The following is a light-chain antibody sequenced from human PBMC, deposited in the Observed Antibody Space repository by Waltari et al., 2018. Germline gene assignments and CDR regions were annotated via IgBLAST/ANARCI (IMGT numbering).Light chain of an antibody. CDR3: QQYYQTPT. J-gene: IGKJ4*01. CDR1: QDILYNSNNKNY. V-gene: IGKV4-1*01. Sequence: DIVMTQSPGSLVVSLGERATINCKSGQDILYNSNNKNYLAWYQHKPGPSPKLHFYWASNRAAAVPDRFSGSGSGTDFTLTISRVQAEDVAIYYCQQYYQTPTFGGGTKVE. CDR2: WAS.